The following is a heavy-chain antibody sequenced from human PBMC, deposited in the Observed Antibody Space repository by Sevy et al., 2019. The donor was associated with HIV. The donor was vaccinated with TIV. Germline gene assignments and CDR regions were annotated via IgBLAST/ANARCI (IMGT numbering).Heavy chain of an antibody. V-gene: IGHV3-9*01. J-gene: IGHJ6*02. CDR1: GFMFDDFA. D-gene: IGHD4-4*01. CDR2: INWNSGKV. CDR3: VKDLTVTTSEGDFHYGMDV. Sequence: GGSLRLSCTASGFMFDDFAMHWVRQRPGKGLEWVSTINWNSGKVDYVDSVKGRFSVSRDNAKSSLFIEMTSLTGEDTALYYCVKDLTVTTSEGDFHYGMDVWGQGTTVTVSS.